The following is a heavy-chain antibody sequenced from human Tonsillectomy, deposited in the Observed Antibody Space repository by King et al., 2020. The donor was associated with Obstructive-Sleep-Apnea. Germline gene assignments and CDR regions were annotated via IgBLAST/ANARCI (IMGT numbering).Heavy chain of an antibody. CDR1: GGSINTRDYY. Sequence: QLQESGPGLVKPSETQSLTCTVSGGSINTRDYYWGWIRQPPVKGLEWIASIAYRGSTDYNPSLRRRVTMSVDTSKNQFSLNLSSVTAADTAVYYCARTLYFYDISGYMFDYWGQGTLVTVSS. CDR3: ARTLYFYDISGYMFDY. CDR2: IAYRGST. V-gene: IGHV4-39*07. D-gene: IGHD3-22*01. J-gene: IGHJ4*02.